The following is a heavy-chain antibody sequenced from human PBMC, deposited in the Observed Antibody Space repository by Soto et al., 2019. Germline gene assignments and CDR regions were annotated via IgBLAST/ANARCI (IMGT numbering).Heavy chain of an antibody. V-gene: IGHV4-61*08. CDR3: ARGEGNYYDSHGSYYGGMEHYYYYRVDV. D-gene: IGHD3-22*01. CDR2: IFTSQIT. CDR1: GGSVSSGDYY. J-gene: IGHJ6*02. Sequence: PSETLSLTCTVSGGSVSSGDYYWSWIRQPPGEGLDWIGYIFTSQITSYNPSLKSRVTISVDTSKSQFSLKLSSVSAADTAVYYCARGEGNYYDSHGSYYGGMEHYYYYRVDVWGQGTTVTLSS.